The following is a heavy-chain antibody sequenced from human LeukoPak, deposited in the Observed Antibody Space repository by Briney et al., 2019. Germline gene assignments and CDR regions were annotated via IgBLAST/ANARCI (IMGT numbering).Heavy chain of an antibody. D-gene: IGHD3-22*01. Sequence: ASVKVSCKAPGYTFTSYGISWVRQAPGQGLEWMGWISAYNGNTNYAQKLQGRVTMTTDTSTSTAYMELRGLRSDDTAVYYCARVDYDSSGYYRWVAFDIWGQGTMVTVSS. CDR2: ISAYNGNT. CDR3: ARVDYDSSGYYRWVAFDI. CDR1: GYTFTSYG. J-gene: IGHJ3*02. V-gene: IGHV1-18*01.